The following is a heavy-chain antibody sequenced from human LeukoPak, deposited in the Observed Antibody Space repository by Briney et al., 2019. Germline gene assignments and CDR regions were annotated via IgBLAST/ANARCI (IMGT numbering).Heavy chain of an antibody. D-gene: IGHD5-12*01. V-gene: IGHV1-8*01. CDR1: GYTFTSYD. CDR3: ARGMRSGYDSRRRFTLYYFDY. CDR2: MNPNSGNT. Sequence: GASVKVSCKASGYTFTSYDINWVRQATGQGLEWMGWMNPNSGNTGYAQKFQGRVTMTRNTSISTAYMELSRLRSEDTAVYYCARGMRSGYDSRRRFTLYYFDYWGQGTLVTVSS. J-gene: IGHJ4*02.